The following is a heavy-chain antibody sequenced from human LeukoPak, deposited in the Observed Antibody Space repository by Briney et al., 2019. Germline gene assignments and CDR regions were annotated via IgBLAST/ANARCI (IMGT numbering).Heavy chain of an antibody. CDR2: IYPGDSDT. Sequence: KHGESLKISCKGSGYSFTSYWIGWVRPMPGKGLEWMGIIYPGDSDTRYSPSFQGQVTISADKSISTAYLQWSSLKASDTAMYYCAVYYDFWSGYRFFDYWGQGTLVTVSS. D-gene: IGHD3-3*01. CDR3: AVYYDFWSGYRFFDY. V-gene: IGHV5-51*01. CDR1: GYSFTSYW. J-gene: IGHJ4*02.